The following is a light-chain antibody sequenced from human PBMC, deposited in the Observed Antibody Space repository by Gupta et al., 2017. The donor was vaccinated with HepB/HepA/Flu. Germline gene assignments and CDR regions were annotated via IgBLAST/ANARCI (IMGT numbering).Light chain of an antibody. CDR3: QVWDSSSDHPGV. V-gene: IGLV3-21*04. CDR2: YDS. CDR1: NIGGKS. Sequence: SYVLTQPPSVSVAPGKTARITCGGNNIGGKSVHWYQQKPGQAPVLVIYYDSDRPSGIPERFSGSNSGNTATLTISRVEAGDEADYYCQVWDSSSDHPGVFGGGTKLTVL. J-gene: IGLJ2*01.